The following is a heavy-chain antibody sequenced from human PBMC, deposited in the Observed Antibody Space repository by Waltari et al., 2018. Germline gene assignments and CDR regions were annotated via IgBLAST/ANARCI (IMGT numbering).Heavy chain of an antibody. Sequence: QVQLVESVGGVVQPGRSLRLSCAASAFDFGRSALLWVRQAPGKGLEWVAFMSFDGNNKYFGDSVRGRFSISRDNSKNTLFLDLNSLRVEDTAVYYCARVSRPHYDNSGAYYEYWGQGTLVTVSS. J-gene: IGHJ1*01. CDR1: AFDFGRSA. CDR3: ARVSRPHYDNSGAYYEY. V-gene: IGHV3-30-3*01. CDR2: MSFDGNNK. D-gene: IGHD3-22*01.